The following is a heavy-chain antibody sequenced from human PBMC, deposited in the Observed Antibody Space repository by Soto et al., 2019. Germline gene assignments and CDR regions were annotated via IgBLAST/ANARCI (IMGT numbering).Heavy chain of an antibody. V-gene: IGHV1-2*04. CDR3: ARVAAAAGTPYAFDI. CDR2: INPNSGGT. D-gene: IGHD6-13*01. Sequence: QVQLVQSGAEVKKPGASVKVSCKASGYTFTGYYMHWVRQAPGQGLEWMGWINPNSGGTNYAQKFQGWVTMTRDTSISTAYMELSRLRSDDTAVYYSARVAAAAGTPYAFDIWGQGTMVTVSS. CDR1: GYTFTGYY. J-gene: IGHJ3*02.